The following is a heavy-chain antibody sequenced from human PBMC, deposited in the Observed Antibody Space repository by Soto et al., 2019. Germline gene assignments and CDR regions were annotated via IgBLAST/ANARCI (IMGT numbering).Heavy chain of an antibody. CDR1: GGTSNRFA. V-gene: IGHV1-69*01. CDR2: SIPIFGTA. J-gene: IGHJ4*02. CDR3: ATGGGGGGFDS. D-gene: IGHD3-16*01. Sequence: QVQLVQSGTEVKKPGSSVRVSCKASGGTSNRFAFSWVRQAPGQGLEWMGGSIPIFGTANYAPRFQGRATIPADESPVTVYMELSGLRSDDTAIYSWATGGGGGGFDSWGQGTQVLVSS.